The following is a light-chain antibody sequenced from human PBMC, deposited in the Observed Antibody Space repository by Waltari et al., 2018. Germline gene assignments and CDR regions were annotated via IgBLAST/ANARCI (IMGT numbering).Light chain of an antibody. CDR1: QSISNW. Sequence: DIQMTQSPSTLSASVGDRVTITCRARQSISNWLAWYQQKPGKAPKLLIYKASTLESGFPSRFSGSGSGTEFTLTISSLQPDDFATYYCQQYNSYSLLTFGGGTKVEIK. V-gene: IGKV1-5*03. CDR3: QQYNSYSLLT. CDR2: KAS. J-gene: IGKJ4*01.